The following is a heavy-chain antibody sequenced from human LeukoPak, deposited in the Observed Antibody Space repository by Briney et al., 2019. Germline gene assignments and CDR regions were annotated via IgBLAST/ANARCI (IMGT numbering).Heavy chain of an antibody. V-gene: IGHV3-49*03. Sequence: GGSLRLSCTASGFTFGDYAMSWFRQAPGKGLEWVGFIRSKAYGGTTEYAASVKGRFTISRDDSKSIAYLQMNSLKTEDTAVYYCTRVISMIVVVITIWFDPWGQGTLVTVSS. CDR2: IRSKAYGGTT. D-gene: IGHD3-22*01. J-gene: IGHJ5*02. CDR1: GFTFGDYA. CDR3: TRVISMIVVVITIWFDP.